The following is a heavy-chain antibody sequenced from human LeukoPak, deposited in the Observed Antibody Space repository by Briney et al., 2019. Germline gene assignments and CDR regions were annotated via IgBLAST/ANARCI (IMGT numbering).Heavy chain of an antibody. CDR3: ARSMIVVVTPYFDY. J-gene: IGHJ4*02. V-gene: IGHV4-4*02. CDR1: GGSISSSNW. Sequence: PSGTLSLTCAVSGGSISSSNWWSWVRQPPGKGLEWIGEIYHSGSTNYNPSLKSRVTISVDKSKNPFSLKVSSVTAADTAVYYCARSMIVVVTPYFDYWGQGTLVTVSS. D-gene: IGHD3-22*01. CDR2: IYHSGST.